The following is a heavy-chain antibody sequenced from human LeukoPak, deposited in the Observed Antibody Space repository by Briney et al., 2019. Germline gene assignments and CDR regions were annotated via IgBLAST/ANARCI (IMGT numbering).Heavy chain of an antibody. V-gene: IGHV4-39*07. Sequence: SETLSLTCIVSDGSISSNFAYWGWIRQPPGKGLEWIESISYTGNTDYNPSLKSRVTLSVNTSKNQFSLHLKSVTAADTAVYYCARTTEGGYTYDYFYYYYMDVWGKGTTVTISS. CDR1: DGSISSNFAY. D-gene: IGHD5-18*01. J-gene: IGHJ6*03. CDR2: ISYTGNT. CDR3: ARTTEGGYTYDYFYYYYMDV.